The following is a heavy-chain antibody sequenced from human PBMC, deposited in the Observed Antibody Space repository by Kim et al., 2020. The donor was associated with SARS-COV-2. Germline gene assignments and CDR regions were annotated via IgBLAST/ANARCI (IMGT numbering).Heavy chain of an antibody. D-gene: IGHD2-15*01. CDR1: GFTFSSYS. Sequence: GGSLRLSCAASGFTFSSYSMNWVRQAPGKGLEWVSSISSSSSYIYYADSVKGRFTISRDNAKNSLYLQMNSLRAEDTAVYYCARDAGYCSGGSGYGKDSSHFDYWGQGTLVTVSS. J-gene: IGHJ4*02. V-gene: IGHV3-21*01. CDR2: ISSSSSYI. CDR3: ARDAGYCSGGSGYGKDSSHFDY.